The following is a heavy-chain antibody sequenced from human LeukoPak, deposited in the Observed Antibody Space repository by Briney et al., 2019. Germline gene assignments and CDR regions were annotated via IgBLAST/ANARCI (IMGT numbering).Heavy chain of an antibody. Sequence: GGSLRLSCAASGFTFSNYEMKWVRQAPGEGLEWVSYIGSSGTLMYYADSVKGRFTISRDNAKNSLYLQMNCLRAEDTAVYYCARGWAGNYWGQGTLVTVSS. V-gene: IGHV3-48*03. D-gene: IGHD6-19*01. CDR3: ARGWAGNY. CDR1: GFTFSNYE. J-gene: IGHJ4*02. CDR2: IGSSGTLM.